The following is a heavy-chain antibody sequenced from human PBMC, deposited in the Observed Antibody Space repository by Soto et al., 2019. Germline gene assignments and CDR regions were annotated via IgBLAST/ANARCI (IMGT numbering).Heavy chain of an antibody. Sequence: PSETLSLTCSVSGGSVSSGSYYWSWIRQPPGKGLEWIVYIYHSGTNYNPSLKSRVTISVDTSKNQFSLKLSSVTEADTAVYYCARDVDSGYDWLYWGQGTLVTVSS. CDR1: GGSVSSGSYY. CDR2: IYHSGT. D-gene: IGHD5-12*01. J-gene: IGHJ4*02. CDR3: ARDVDSGYDWLY. V-gene: IGHV4-61*01.